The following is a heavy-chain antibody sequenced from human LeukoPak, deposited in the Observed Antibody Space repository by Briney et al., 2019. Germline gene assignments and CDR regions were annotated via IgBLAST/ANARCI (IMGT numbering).Heavy chain of an antibody. CDR1: GFTFSGYW. V-gene: IGHV3-74*01. CDR2: IRSDGSIT. Sequence: PGGSLRLSCAASGFTFSGYWMHWVRQAPGKGLAWVSVIRSDGSITTYADSVKGRFTISRDTAKNTLYLQMNSLRAEDTAVYYCAKDGNYYGSGSYSGWGQGTLVTVSS. J-gene: IGHJ4*02. CDR3: AKDGNYYGSGSYSG. D-gene: IGHD3-10*01.